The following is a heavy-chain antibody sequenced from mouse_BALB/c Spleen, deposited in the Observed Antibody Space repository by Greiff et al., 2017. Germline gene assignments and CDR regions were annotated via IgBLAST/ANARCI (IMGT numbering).Heavy chain of an antibody. CDR3: ARLNKYGNSGFAY. D-gene: IGHD2-10*02. CDR1: GYSITSDYA. Sequence: VQLQQSGPGLVKPSQSLSLTCTVTGYSITSDYAWNWIRQFPGNKLEWMGYISYSGSTSYNPSLKSRISITRDTSKNQFFLQLNSVTTEDTATYYCARLNKYGNSGFAYWGQGTLVTVSA. J-gene: IGHJ3*01. CDR2: ISYSGST. V-gene: IGHV3-2*02.